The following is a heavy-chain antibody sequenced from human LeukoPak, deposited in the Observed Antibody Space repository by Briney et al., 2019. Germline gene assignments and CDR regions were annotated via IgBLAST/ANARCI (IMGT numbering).Heavy chain of an antibody. J-gene: IGHJ5*02. CDR3: ARAPAEIGYNWFDP. CDR1: GGSISSDDFY. D-gene: IGHD3-16*01. V-gene: IGHV4-30-4*08. Sequence: SQTLSLTCTVSGGSISSDDFYWSWIRQPPGKGLEWIGNIYYSGSTYYNPSLKSRVTISIDTSKNQFSLKVRSVAATDTAVYYCARAPAEIGYNWFDPWGQGTLVTVSS. CDR2: IYYSGST.